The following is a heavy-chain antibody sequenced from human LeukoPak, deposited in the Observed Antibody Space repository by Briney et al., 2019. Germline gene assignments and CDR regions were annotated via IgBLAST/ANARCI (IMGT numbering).Heavy chain of an antibody. CDR2: ISSSGSAI. Sequence: GGSLRLSCAASGFPLSSYSINWVRQAPGKGVEWVSYISSSGSAIYYVDSVKGRFTVSRDNAKNSLFLQMNSPRAEDTAVYYCVRVKGSYFDYWGQGALVTVSS. CDR1: GFPLSSYS. CDR3: VRVKGSYFDY. D-gene: IGHD2-15*01. J-gene: IGHJ4*02. V-gene: IGHV3-48*01.